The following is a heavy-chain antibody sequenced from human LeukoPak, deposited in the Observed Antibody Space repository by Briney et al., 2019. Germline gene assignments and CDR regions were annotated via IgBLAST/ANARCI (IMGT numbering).Heavy chain of an antibody. CDR3: ARPYGSGSYSWFDP. Sequence: ASVKVSCKASGYTFTGYYMHWVRQAPGQGLEWMGWINPNSGGTNYAQKFQGRVTMTRDTSISTAYMELSSLRSEDTAVYYCARPYGSGSYSWFDPWGQGTLVTVSS. CDR2: INPNSGGT. D-gene: IGHD3-10*01. V-gene: IGHV1-2*02. CDR1: GYTFTGYY. J-gene: IGHJ5*02.